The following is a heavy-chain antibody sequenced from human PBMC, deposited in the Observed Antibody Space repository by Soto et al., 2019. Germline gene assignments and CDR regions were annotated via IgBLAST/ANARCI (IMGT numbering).Heavy chain of an antibody. J-gene: IGHJ5*02. CDR3: VKEGYCSSTSCFSGFDP. CDR1: GFTFSSYA. D-gene: IGHD2-2*01. CDR2: ISSNGGST. Sequence: PGGSLRLSCSASGFTFSSYAMHWVRQAPGKGLEYVSAISSNGGSTYYADSVKGRFTISRDNSKNTLYLQMSSLRAEDTAVYYCVKEGYCSSTSCFSGFDPWAREPWSPSPQ. V-gene: IGHV3-64D*08.